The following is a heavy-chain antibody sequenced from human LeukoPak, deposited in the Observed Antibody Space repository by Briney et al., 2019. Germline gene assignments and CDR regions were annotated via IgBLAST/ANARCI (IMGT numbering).Heavy chain of an antibody. V-gene: IGHV3-23*01. Sequence: GGSLRLSCAASGFTFSSYAMSWVRQAPGKGLEWVSAISGSGGSTYYADSVKGRFTISRDNSKNTLYLQMNSLRAEDTAVYYCAKIGKYYYDSSGYYPRDWGQGTLVTVSS. CDR2: ISGSGGST. J-gene: IGHJ4*02. CDR1: GFTFSSYA. CDR3: AKIGKYYYDSSGYYPRD. D-gene: IGHD3-22*01.